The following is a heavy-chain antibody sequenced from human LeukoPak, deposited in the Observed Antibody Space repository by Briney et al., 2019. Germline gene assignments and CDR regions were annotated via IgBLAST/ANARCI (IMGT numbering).Heavy chain of an antibody. CDR1: GGSISSYY. Sequence: SETLSLTCTVSGGSISSYYWSWIRQPPGKGLEWIGYIYTSGSTNYNPSLKSRVTISVDTSKNQFSLKLSSVAAADTAVYYCASRRDGYHDYWGQGTLVTVSS. J-gene: IGHJ4*02. V-gene: IGHV4-4*09. D-gene: IGHD5-24*01. CDR2: IYTSGST. CDR3: ASRRDGYHDY.